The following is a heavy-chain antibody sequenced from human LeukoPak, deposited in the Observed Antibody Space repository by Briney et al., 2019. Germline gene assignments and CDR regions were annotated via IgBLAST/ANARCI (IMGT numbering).Heavy chain of an antibody. CDR2: INHSGST. Sequence: PSETLSLTCAVYGGSFSGYYWSWIRQPPGKGLEWIGEINHSGSTNYNPSHKSRVTISVDTSKNQFSLKLSSVTAADTAVYYCARARIAARLGIDYWGQGTLVTVSS. J-gene: IGHJ4*02. CDR1: GGSFSGYY. CDR3: ARARIAARLGIDY. D-gene: IGHD6-6*01. V-gene: IGHV4-34*01.